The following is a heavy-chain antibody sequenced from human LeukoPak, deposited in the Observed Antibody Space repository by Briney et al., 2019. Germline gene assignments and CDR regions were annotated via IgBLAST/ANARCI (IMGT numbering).Heavy chain of an antibody. V-gene: IGHV3-21*01. D-gene: IGHD2-2*01. Sequence: GGSLRLSCAASGFTFSSYSMNWVRQAPGKGLEWVSSISSSSSYIYYADSVKGRFTFSRDNAKNSLYLQMNSLRAEDTAVYYCARDGYQLPLPYYMDVWGKGTTVTVSS. CDR2: ISSSSSYI. CDR1: GFTFSSYS. CDR3: ARDGYQLPLPYYMDV. J-gene: IGHJ6*03.